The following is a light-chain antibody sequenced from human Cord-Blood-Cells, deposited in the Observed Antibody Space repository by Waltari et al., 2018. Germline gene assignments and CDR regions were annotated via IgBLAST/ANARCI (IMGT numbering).Light chain of an antibody. J-gene: IGLJ3*02. CDR3: QAWDSSNWV. CDR1: KLGDKY. CDR2: QDS. V-gene: IGLV3-1*01. Sequence: SYELTQPPSVSVSPGQTASITCSGDKLGDKYACWYQQKPGQSPVLVIYQDSKRPSGIPARFAGPNSGNTATLTISGTQAMDEADYYCQAWDSSNWVFGGGTKLTVL.